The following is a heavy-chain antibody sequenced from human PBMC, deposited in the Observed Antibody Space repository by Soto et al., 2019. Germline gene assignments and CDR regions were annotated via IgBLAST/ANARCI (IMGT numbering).Heavy chain of an antibody. D-gene: IGHD2-15*01. CDR2: INAGNGNT. Sequence: QVQLVQSGAEVKKPGASVKVSCKASGYTFTSYAMHWVRQAPGQRLEWMGWINAGNGNTKYSQKFQGRVTITRDTSASTAYMELSSLRSEDTAVYYCAIPSGGYCSGGSCYSDYYYGMDVCGQGTTVTVSS. V-gene: IGHV1-3*01. CDR3: AIPSGGYCSGGSCYSDYYYGMDV. CDR1: GYTFTSYA. J-gene: IGHJ6*02.